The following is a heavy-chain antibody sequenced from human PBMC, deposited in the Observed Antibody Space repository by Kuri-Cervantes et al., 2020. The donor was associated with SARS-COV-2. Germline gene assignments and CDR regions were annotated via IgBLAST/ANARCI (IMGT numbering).Heavy chain of an antibody. CDR2: IFHDGST. D-gene: IGHD2-2*02. V-gene: IGHV4-4*02. CDR3: ARESTYTFDI. Sequence: SETLSLTCVVSGGAINTYNWWTWVRQPPGEGLQWMGEIFHDGSTKFNPSLSLRGRVTMPLDKSKNQFSLNLTSVTAADTAVYHCARESTYTFDIWGQGTLVTVSS. J-gene: IGHJ3*02. CDR1: GGAINTYNW.